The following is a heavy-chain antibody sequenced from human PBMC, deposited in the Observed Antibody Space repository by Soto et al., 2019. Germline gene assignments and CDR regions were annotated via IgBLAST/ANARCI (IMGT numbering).Heavy chain of an antibody. Sequence: GGSLRLSCAASGFTFSSYGMHWVRQAPGKGLEWVAVIWYDGSNKYYADSVKGRFTISRDNSKNTLYLQMNSLRAEDTAVYYCARDPLSYNWNEGTETNDAFDIWGQGTMVTVSS. J-gene: IGHJ3*02. CDR1: GFTFSSYG. CDR2: IWYDGSNK. V-gene: IGHV3-33*01. CDR3: ARDPLSYNWNEGTETNDAFDI. D-gene: IGHD1-1*01.